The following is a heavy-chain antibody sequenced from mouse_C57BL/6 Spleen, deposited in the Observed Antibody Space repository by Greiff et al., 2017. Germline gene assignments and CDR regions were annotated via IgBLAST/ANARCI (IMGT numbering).Heavy chain of an antibody. CDR1: GYTFTEYT. Sequence: QVHVKQSGAELVKPGASVKLSCKASGYTFTEYTIHWVKQRSGQGLEWIGWFYPGSGSIKYNEKFKDKATLTADKSSSTVYMELKRITSEDSAVYFYARHEDDYGLYFDYWGQGTTLTVSS. J-gene: IGHJ2*01. CDR3: ARHEDDYGLYFDY. V-gene: IGHV1-62-2*01. D-gene: IGHD2-4*01. CDR2: FYPGSGSI.